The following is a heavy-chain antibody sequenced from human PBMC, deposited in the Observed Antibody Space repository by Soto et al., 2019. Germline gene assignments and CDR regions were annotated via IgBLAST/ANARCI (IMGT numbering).Heavy chain of an antibody. CDR2: IYYSGST. D-gene: IGHD4-17*01. J-gene: IGHJ5*02. Sequence: QLQLQESGPGLVKPSETLSLTCTVSGGSISSSSYYWGWIRQPPGKGLEWIGSIYYSGSTYYNPSRESRVTMSVDTSNNQFSLKLRSVTPAEKAVYYGASHVGQHYYGDYVWKWFDPWGQGTLVPVSS. CDR3: ASHVGQHYYGDYVWKWFDP. V-gene: IGHV4-39*01. CDR1: GGSISSSSYY.